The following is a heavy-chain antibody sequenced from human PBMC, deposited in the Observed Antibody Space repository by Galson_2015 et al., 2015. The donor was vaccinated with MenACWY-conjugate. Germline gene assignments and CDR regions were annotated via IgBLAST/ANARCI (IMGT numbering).Heavy chain of an antibody. CDR2: ISYDGSNE. J-gene: IGHJ6*03. Sequence: SLRLSCAASGFSLSHYWMSWVRQAPGKGLEWMAVISYDGSNESYADSVKGRFTISRDNSKNTLYLQMNSLRADDTAVYYCAKDWSVPYSTISYYFYMDVW. CDR3: AKDWSVPYSTISYYFYMDV. V-gene: IGHV3-30*18. CDR1: GFSLSHYW. D-gene: IGHD6-13*01.